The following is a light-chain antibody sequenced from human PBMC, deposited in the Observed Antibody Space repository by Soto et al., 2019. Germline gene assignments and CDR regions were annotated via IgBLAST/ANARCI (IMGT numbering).Light chain of an antibody. CDR2: WAS. CDR1: QSVLYNSNNKNY. Sequence: DIVMTQSPDSLAVSLGERTTLNCKSSQSVLYNSNNKNYLAWYQQKPGQPPKLLIYWASTRESGVPDRFSGSGSGTDFTLTISSLQAEDVAVYYCQQYYSTPLTFGGGTKVDIK. CDR3: QQYYSTPLT. V-gene: IGKV4-1*01. J-gene: IGKJ4*01.